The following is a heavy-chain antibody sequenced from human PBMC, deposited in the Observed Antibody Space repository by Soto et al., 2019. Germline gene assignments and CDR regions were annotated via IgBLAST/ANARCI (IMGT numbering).Heavy chain of an antibody. CDR3: ARGEGYCSGGSCHENWFDP. CDR1: GYTFTGYY. D-gene: IGHD2-15*01. CDR2: INPNSGGT. Sequence: ASVKVSCKASGYTFTGYYMHWVRQAPGQGLEWMGWINPNSGGTNYAQKFQGWVTMTRDTSISTAYMELSRLRSDDTAVYYCARGEGYCSGGSCHENWFDPWGQGTLVTVSS. J-gene: IGHJ5*02. V-gene: IGHV1-2*04.